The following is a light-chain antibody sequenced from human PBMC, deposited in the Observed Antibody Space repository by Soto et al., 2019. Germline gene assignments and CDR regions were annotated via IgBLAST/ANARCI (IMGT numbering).Light chain of an antibody. CDR3: QQYYSYPHT. J-gene: IGKJ1*01. CDR1: QGISSY. Sequence: AIRMTQSPSSFSASTGDRVTITCRASQGISSYLAWYQQKPGKAPKLLIYAASTMQSGVPSRFSGSGSGTDFTLTINCLQSEDFATYYGQQYYSYPHTFGQGTKVEIK. V-gene: IGKV1-8*01. CDR2: AAS.